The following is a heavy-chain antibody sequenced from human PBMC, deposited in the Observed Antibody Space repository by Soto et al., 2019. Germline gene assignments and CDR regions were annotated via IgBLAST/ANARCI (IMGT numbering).Heavy chain of an antibody. CDR1: GGSFSGYY. CDR2: INHSGST. CDR3: ARDCDYDRYFDL. Sequence: QVQLQQWGAGLLKPSETLSLTCAVYGGSFSGYYWSWIRQPPGKGLEWIGEINHSGSTNYNPSLKSRXXIXVXMSKNQFALRLSSVTAADTAVYYCARDCDYDRYFDLWGRGTLVTVSS. V-gene: IGHV4-34*01. J-gene: IGHJ2*01. D-gene: IGHD2-21*02.